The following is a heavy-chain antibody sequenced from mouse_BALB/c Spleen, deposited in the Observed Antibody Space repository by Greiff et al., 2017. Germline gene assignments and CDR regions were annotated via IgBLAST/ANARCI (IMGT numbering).Heavy chain of an antibody. CDR3: ARMDYGSSPKAY. J-gene: IGHJ3*01. CDR1: GDSITSGY. CDR2: ISYSGST. D-gene: IGHD1-1*01. Sequence: EVQLQESGPSLVKPSQTLSLTCSVTGDSITSGYWNWIRKFPGNKLEYMGYISYSGSTYYNPSLKSRISITRDTSKNQYYLQLNSVTTEDTATYYCARMDYGSSPKAYWGQGTLVTVSA. V-gene: IGHV3-8*02.